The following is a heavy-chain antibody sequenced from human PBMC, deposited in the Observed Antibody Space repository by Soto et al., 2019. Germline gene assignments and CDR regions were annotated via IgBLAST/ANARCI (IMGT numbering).Heavy chain of an antibody. CDR1: GGSISSGDYY. V-gene: IGHV4-30-4*01. Sequence: SETLSLTCTVSGGSISSGDYYWSWIRQPPGKGLEWIGYIYYSGSTYYNPSLKSRVTISVDTSKNQFSLKLSSVTAADTAVYYCARDSHNDYDFWSGYGYRGQGTLVTVSS. CDR2: IYYSGST. CDR3: ARDSHNDYDFWSGYGY. J-gene: IGHJ4*02. D-gene: IGHD3-3*01.